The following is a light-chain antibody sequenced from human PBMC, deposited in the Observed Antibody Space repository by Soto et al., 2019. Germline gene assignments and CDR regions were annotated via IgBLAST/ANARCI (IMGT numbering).Light chain of an antibody. Sequence: DIQMTQSPSTLSASVGDTVTITCRASESIDNWLAWYQQKPGKAPKLLIFAASTLIRGVPSRFSGRGSGTEFTLTISSLQVDDYATFYCLQYHTDWTCGQGTKVEIK. CDR1: ESIDNW. J-gene: IGKJ1*01. CDR3: LQYHTDWT. CDR2: AAS. V-gene: IGKV1-5*01.